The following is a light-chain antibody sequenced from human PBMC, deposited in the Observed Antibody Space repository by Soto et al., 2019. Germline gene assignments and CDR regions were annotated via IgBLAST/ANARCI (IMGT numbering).Light chain of an antibody. J-gene: IGKJ1*01. V-gene: IGKV3-15*01. CDR1: QSVSSN. CDR3: HQYNNWPLTWT. Sequence: EIVMTQSPATLSVSLGERATLSCRASQSVSSNLAWYQQKPGQAPRLLIYGASSRATAIPARFSGSGSGTEFTLTLSSLQSEDFATYYCHQYNNWPLTWTFGQGTKVAIK. CDR2: GAS.